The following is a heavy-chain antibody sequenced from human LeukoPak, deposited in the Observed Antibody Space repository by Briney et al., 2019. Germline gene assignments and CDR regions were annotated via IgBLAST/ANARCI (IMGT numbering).Heavy chain of an antibody. CDR1: GFTFTSSA. D-gene: IGHD3-22*01. J-gene: IGHJ4*02. CDR2: IVVGSGNT. V-gene: IGHV1-58*01. Sequence: GTSVKVSCKASGFTFTSSAVQWVRQARGQRLEWIGWIVVGSGNTNYAQKFQERVTITRDMSTSTAYMELSSLRCEDTAVYYCAAYQDSQEFDYWGQGTLVTVSS. CDR3: AAYQDSQEFDY.